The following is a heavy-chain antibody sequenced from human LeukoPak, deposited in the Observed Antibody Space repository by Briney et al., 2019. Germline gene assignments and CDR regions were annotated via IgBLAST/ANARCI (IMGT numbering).Heavy chain of an antibody. V-gene: IGHV3-30-3*02. D-gene: IGHD7-27*01. CDR2: ISYDGSNK. Sequence: GGSLRLSCAASGFTFSSYAMHWVRQAPGKGLEWVAVISYDGSNKYYADSVRGRFTISRDNAENSLYLQMNSLRGEDTAIYYCAKTGDRDYWGRGTLVTVSS. CDR3: AKTGDRDY. CDR1: GFTFSSYA. J-gene: IGHJ4*02.